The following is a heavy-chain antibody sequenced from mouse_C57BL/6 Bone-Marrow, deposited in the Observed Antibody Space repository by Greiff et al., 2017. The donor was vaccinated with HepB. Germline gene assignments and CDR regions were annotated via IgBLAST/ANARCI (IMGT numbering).Heavy chain of an antibody. D-gene: IGHD3-2*02. CDR2: ISDGGSYT. CDR3: ARDQHLRLLAWFAY. V-gene: IGHV5-4*01. Sequence: EVKLMESGGGLVKPGGSLKLSCAASGFTFSSYAMSWVRQTPEKRLEWVATISDGGSYTYYPDNVKGRFTISSDNAKNNLYLQMSHLKSENTAMYYCARDQHLRLLAWFAYWGQGTLVTVSA. J-gene: IGHJ3*01. CDR1: GFTFSSYA.